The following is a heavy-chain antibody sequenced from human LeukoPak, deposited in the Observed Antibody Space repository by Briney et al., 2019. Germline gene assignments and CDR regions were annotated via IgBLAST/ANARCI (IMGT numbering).Heavy chain of an antibody. J-gene: IGHJ3*02. D-gene: IGHD3-22*01. CDR1: GFTFSSYS. CDR3: AKDLRASGYYYDSSGYYSRKYDAFDI. Sequence: GSLRLSCAASGFTFSSYSMNWVRQAPGKGLEWVSSISSSSSYIYYADSVKGRFTISRDNAKNSLYLQMNSLRAEDTAVYYCAKDLRASGYYYDSSGYYSRKYDAFDIWGQGTMVTVSS. V-gene: IGHV3-21*01. CDR2: ISSSSSYI.